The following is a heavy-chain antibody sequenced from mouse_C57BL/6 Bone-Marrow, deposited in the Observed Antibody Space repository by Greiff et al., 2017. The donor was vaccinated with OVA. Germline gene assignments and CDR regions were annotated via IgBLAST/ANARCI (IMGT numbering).Heavy chain of an antibody. J-gene: IGHJ4*01. CDR3: ARTNYGSSPYYAMDY. D-gene: IGHD1-1*01. CDR1: GFTFTDYY. Sequence: EVHLVESGGGLVQPGGSLSHSCAASGFTFTDYYMSWVRQPPGKALEWLGFIRNKANGYTTEYSASVKGRFTISRDNSQSILYLQMNALRAEDSATYYCARTNYGSSPYYAMDYWGQGTSVTVSS. CDR2: IRNKANGYTT. V-gene: IGHV7-3*01.